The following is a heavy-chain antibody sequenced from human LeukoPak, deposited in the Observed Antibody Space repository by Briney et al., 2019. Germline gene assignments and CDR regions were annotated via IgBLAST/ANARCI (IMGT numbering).Heavy chain of an antibody. CDR3: ARARKDGYGFFGFDY. V-gene: IGHV3-20*04. Sequence: GGALRLSRVASGFAFHDYGLRWVGPAPGKGLEWVSGSNWNGGSIGYGDTVKGRFTISRHNPKNSLYLQINSLRAQDTALYYCARARKDGYGFFGFDYWGRGTLVSVSS. D-gene: IGHD5-18*01. CDR2: SNWNGGSI. CDR1: GFAFHDYG. J-gene: IGHJ4*02.